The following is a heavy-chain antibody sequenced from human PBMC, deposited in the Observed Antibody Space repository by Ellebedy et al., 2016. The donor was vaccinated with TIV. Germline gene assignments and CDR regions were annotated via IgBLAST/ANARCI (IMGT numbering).Heavy chain of an antibody. CDR3: ARTEKGTFYFDY. Sequence: GESLKISCAASGFTFSSYAMHWARQAPGKGLEWVAVISYDGSNENYANSVKGRFTVSRDNAENSLYLQMDSLRAEDTAVYYCARTEKGTFYFDYWGQGTLVTVSS. CDR1: GFTFSSYA. D-gene: IGHD2/OR15-2a*01. J-gene: IGHJ4*02. CDR2: ISYDGSNE. V-gene: IGHV3-30*03.